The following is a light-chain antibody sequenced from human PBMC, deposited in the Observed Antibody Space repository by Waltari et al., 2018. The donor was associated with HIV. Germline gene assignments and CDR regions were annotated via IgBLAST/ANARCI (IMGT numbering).Light chain of an antibody. CDR2: RNS. CDR3: AAWDDSLNGYV. Sequence: QSVLTQPPSASGTPGHRVTISCSGSSSNIGSYTVNWYQHLPATAPNLLIFRNSPRPSGVPDRVAASKPGTSSSLSISGLQSEDEAEYDCAAWDDSLNGYVFGTGTRVTVL. CDR1: SSNIGSYT. J-gene: IGLJ1*01. V-gene: IGLV1-44*01.